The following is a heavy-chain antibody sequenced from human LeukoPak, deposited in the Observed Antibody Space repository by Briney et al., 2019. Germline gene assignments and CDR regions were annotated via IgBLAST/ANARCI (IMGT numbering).Heavy chain of an antibody. Sequence: GGSLRLSCAASGFTFSSYEMNWVRQAPGKGLEWVPYISNSGTAIYYADSVKGRFTISRDSAKSSLYLQMNSLRAEDTAVYYCARAGYSMDTEYFQHWGQGTLVTVSS. J-gene: IGHJ1*01. D-gene: IGHD5-18*01. CDR1: GFTFSSYE. CDR2: ISNSGTAI. V-gene: IGHV3-48*03. CDR3: ARAGYSMDTEYFQH.